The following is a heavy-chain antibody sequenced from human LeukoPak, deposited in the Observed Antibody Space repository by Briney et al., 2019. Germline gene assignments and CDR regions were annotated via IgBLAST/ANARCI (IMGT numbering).Heavy chain of an antibody. D-gene: IGHD6-19*01. J-gene: IGHJ4*02. V-gene: IGHV4-4*07. Sequence: PSETLSLTCTVSGGSISSYYWNWIRQPAGKGLEWIGRIHTSGSTNYNPSLKSRVTMSVDTSKNQFSLKLSSVTAADTAVYYCARRGRIAVAGTIDYWGQGTLVTVSS. CDR2: IHTSGST. CDR3: ARRGRIAVAGTIDY. CDR1: GGSISSYY.